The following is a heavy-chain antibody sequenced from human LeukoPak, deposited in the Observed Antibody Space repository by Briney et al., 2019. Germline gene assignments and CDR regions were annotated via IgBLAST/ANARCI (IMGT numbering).Heavy chain of an antibody. D-gene: IGHD6-13*01. V-gene: IGHV4-59*08. Sequence: SETLSLTCTVSGGSISSYYWSWIRQPPGKGLEWIGYIYYSGSTNYNPSLKSRVTISVDTSKNQFSLKLISVTAAHTAVYHCAAYSSSGDAFDIWGQGTMVTVSS. CDR3: AAYSSSGDAFDI. CDR1: GGSISSYY. CDR2: IYYSGST. J-gene: IGHJ3*02.